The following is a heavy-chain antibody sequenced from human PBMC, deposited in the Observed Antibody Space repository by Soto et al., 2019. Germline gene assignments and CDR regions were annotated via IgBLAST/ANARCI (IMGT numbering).Heavy chain of an antibody. J-gene: IGHJ5*02. D-gene: IGHD6-19*01. Sequence: QVQLVESGGGVVQPGRSLRLSCAASGFTFSSYGMHWVRQAPGKGLEWVAVISYDGSNKYYADSVKGRFIISRDNSKNTLYLQMNSLRAEDTAVYYCVKDWTGDSSGHNWFDPWGQGTLVTVSS. CDR3: VKDWTGDSSGHNWFDP. CDR1: GFTFSSYG. V-gene: IGHV3-30*18. CDR2: ISYDGSNK.